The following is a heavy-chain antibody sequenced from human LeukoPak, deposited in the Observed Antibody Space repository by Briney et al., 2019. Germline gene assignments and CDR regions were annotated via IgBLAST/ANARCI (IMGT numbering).Heavy chain of an antibody. D-gene: IGHD5-12*01. Sequence: ASVKVSCKVSGYTLTELSMHWVRQAPGKGLEWMGGFDPEDGETIYAQKFQGRVTMTEDTSTDTAYMELSSLRSEDTALYYCATLPATPSFYYYYCSLGVWGKGTRVTV. CDR3: ATLPATPSFYYYYCSLGV. J-gene: IGHJ6*03. V-gene: IGHV1-24*01. CDR2: FDPEDGET. CDR1: GYTLTELS.